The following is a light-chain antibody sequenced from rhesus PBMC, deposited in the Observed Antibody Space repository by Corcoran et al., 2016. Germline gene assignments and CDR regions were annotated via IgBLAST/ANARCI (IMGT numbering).Light chain of an antibody. CDR3: QQYSSSPLT. J-gene: IGKJ3*01. V-gene: IGKV1-22*01. CDR2: KSS. CDR1: QSISGW. Sequence: DIQMTQSPSSLSASVGDTVTITCRANQSISGWLAWYQQKPGKAPNLLISKSSSLQSGVPSRFSGSGSGTDFTLTISSLQSEDFATYYCQQYSSSPLTFGPGTKLDIK.